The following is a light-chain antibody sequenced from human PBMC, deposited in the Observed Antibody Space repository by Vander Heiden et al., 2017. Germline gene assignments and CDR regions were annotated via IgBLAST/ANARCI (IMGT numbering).Light chain of an antibody. CDR3: QVWDSSSDHPYVV. Sequence: SYVLTQPPSVPVAPGQTARTTCGGNTIGSKSVHWYQQKQGQAPVLVVYDDSDRPSGIPERFSGSNSGNTATLTSSRVEAGDEADYYCQVWDSSSDHPYVVFGGGTKLTVL. CDR2: DDS. J-gene: IGLJ2*01. CDR1: TIGSKS. V-gene: IGLV3-21*02.